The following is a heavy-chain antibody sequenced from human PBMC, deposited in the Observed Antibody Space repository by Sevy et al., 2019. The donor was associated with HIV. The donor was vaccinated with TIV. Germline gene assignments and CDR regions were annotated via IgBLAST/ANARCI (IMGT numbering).Heavy chain of an antibody. D-gene: IGHD3-3*01. CDR2: ISYDGSNK. CDR3: AKASRQKWLLLGEFDY. J-gene: IGHJ4*02. V-gene: IGHV3-30*18. CDR1: GFTFSSYG. Sequence: GGSLRLSCAASGFTFSSYGMHWVRQAPGKGLEWVAVISYDGSNKYYADSVKGRFTISRDNSKNTLYLQMNSLRAEDTAVYYCAKASRQKWLLLGEFDYWGQGTLVTVSS.